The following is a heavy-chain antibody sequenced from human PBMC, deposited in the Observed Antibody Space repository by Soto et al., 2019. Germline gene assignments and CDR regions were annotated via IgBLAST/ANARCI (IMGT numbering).Heavy chain of an antibody. CDR3: ASLRSGSYFDY. CDR2: IYTSGST. J-gene: IGHJ4*02. V-gene: IGHV4-4*07. D-gene: IGHD1-26*01. CDR1: GCSISSYY. Sequence: LSLTCTVPGCSISSYYWSWIRQPAGKGLEWIGRIYTSGSTNYNPSLKSRVTMSRDTSKNQFSLKLSSVTAADTAVYYCASLRSGSYFDYWGQGTLVTVSS.